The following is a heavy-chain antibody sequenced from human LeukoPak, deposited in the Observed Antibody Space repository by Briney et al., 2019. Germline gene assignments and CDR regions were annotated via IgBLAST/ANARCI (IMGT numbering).Heavy chain of an antibody. CDR2: INHRGTS. J-gene: IGHJ6*03. Sequence: SETLSLTCNVVGGPFSDYYMGWTRQPPGRGLEWIGKINHRGTSKYNPSLKSRVIMSMDPGKNQISLKLTSVTVADTAVYFCARVHLGWDRVTTVRDPYDCYMDVWGERTSVIVSS. D-gene: IGHD4-17*01. V-gene: IGHV4-34*01. CDR3: ARVHLGWDRVTTVRDPYDCYMDV. CDR1: GGPFSDYY.